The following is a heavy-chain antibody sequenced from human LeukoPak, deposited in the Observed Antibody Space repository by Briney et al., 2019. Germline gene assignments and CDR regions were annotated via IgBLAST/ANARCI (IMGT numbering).Heavy chain of an antibody. CDR1: GGSISSGAYY. CDR3: AREKTAMVTPNWFDP. D-gene: IGHD5-18*01. CDR2: IYYSGST. V-gene: IGHV4-31*03. J-gene: IGHJ5*02. Sequence: PSETLSLTCTVSGGSISSGAYYWSWIRQQPGKGLEWIGYIYYSGSTYYNPSLKSRVTISVDTSKNQFSLKLSSVTAADTAVYYCAREKTAMVTPNWFDPWGQGTLVTVSS.